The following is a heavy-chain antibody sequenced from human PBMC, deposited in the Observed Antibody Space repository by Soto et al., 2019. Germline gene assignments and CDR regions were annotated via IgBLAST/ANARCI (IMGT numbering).Heavy chain of an antibody. CDR2: IYYSGST. CDR3: AGGYSGYDQFDY. D-gene: IGHD5-12*01. Sequence: ETLSLTCTVSGGSISSYYWSWIRQPPGKGLEWIGYIYYSGSTNYNPSLKSRVTISVDTSKNQFSLKLSSVTAADTAVYYCAGGYSGYDQFDYWGQGTLVTVSS. J-gene: IGHJ4*02. V-gene: IGHV4-59*01. CDR1: GGSISSYY.